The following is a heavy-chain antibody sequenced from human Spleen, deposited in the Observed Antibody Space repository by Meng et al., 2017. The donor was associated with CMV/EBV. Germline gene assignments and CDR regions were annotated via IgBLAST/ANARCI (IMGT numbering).Heavy chain of an antibody. Sequence: SVKVSCKTSGGTFSSYAISWVRQAPGQGFEWMGGIIPIFGTANYAQKFQGIVTITTDESTSTAYLDLSSLRSEDTAMYYCARGGNSGSYWGLVAYWGQGTLVTVSS. J-gene: IGHJ4*02. D-gene: IGHD1-26*01. CDR2: IIPIFGTA. CDR1: GGTFSSYA. CDR3: ARGGNSGSYWGLVAY. V-gene: IGHV1-69*05.